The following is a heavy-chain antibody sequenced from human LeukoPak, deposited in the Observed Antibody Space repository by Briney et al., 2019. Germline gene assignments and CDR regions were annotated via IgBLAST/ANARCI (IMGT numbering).Heavy chain of an antibody. CDR1: GGSISSGGYY. CDR3: SRRTGADAFDI. D-gene: IGHD1/OR15-1a*01. V-gene: IGHV4-30-2*01. CDR2: IYHSGST. Sequence: SETLSLTCTVSGGSISSGGYYWSWIRQPPGKGLEWIGYIYHSGSTYYNPSLKSRVTISVDRSKNQFSLKLSSVTAADTAVYYCSRRTGADAFDIWGQGTMVTVSS. J-gene: IGHJ3*02.